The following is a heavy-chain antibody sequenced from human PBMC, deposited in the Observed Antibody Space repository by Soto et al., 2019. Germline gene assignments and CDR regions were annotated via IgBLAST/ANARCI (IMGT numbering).Heavy chain of an antibody. CDR2: TYYNGNS. CDR3: ARGLRWQQLVRLYYYYGMDV. V-gene: IGHV4-30-4*01. J-gene: IGHJ6*02. D-gene: IGHD6-13*01. CDR1: GGSITSGAYH. Sequence: SETLSLTCTVSGGSITSGAYHWNWIRQAPGKGLEWIGYTYYNGNSYYNPSLRSRASISLDTSKNQFSLKLSSVTAADTAVYYRARGLRWQQLVRLYYYYGMDVWGQGTTVTVSS.